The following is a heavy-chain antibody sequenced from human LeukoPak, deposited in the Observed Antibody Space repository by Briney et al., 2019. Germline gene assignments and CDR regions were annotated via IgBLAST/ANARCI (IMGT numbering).Heavy chain of an antibody. J-gene: IGHJ4*02. CDR3: ARNRQLDY. D-gene: IGHD6-13*01. Sequence: GGSLRLSCAASVFTFSSYVMYCVRQAPGKGLEWVASISYDGSNKYCADSVKGRFTISRDNSKNTLYLEMNSLRAEDTAVYYCARNRQLDYWGQGTLVTVSS. V-gene: IGHV3-30*04. CDR1: VFTFSSYV. CDR2: ISYDGSNK.